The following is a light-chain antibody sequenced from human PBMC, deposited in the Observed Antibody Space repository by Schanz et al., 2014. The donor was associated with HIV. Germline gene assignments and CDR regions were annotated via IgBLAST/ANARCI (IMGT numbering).Light chain of an antibody. V-gene: IGKV1-5*01. CDR1: QNIGKW. Sequence: DVQMTQSPTTLSASVGDRVTITCRASQNIGKWLTWYQQKPGRAPKRLIYGTSNLQGGVPSRFSASGSGTEFTLTINSLHPDDYATYYCLQYHAYPWTFGEGTNVDVK. CDR2: GTS. J-gene: IGKJ1*01. CDR3: LQYHAYPWT.